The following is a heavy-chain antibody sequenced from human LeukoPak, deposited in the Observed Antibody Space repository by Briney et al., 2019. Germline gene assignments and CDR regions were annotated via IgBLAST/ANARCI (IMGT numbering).Heavy chain of an antibody. CDR2: ISYDGSNK. V-gene: IGHV3-30*18. D-gene: IGHD1-26*01. CDR1: GFTFSSYG. Sequence: QTGGSLRLSCAASGFTFSSYGMHWVRQAPGKGLEWVAVISYDGSNKYYADSVKGRFTICRDNSKNTLYLQMNSLRAEDTAVYYCAKGGSGSYYKSIHAFDIWGQGTMVTVSS. J-gene: IGHJ3*02. CDR3: AKGGSGSYYKSIHAFDI.